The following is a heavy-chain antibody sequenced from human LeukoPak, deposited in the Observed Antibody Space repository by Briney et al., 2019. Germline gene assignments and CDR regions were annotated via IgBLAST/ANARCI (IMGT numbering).Heavy chain of an antibody. Sequence: ASVKVSCKASGYTFTSYDINWVRHATGQGLEWMGWMNPNSGNTGYAQKFQGRVTMTRNTSISTAYTELSSLRSEDTAVYYCARGPRSGWNDVWFDPWGQGTLVTVSS. CDR1: GYTFTSYD. CDR2: MNPNSGNT. V-gene: IGHV1-8*01. D-gene: IGHD1-1*01. J-gene: IGHJ5*02. CDR3: ARGPRSGWNDVWFDP.